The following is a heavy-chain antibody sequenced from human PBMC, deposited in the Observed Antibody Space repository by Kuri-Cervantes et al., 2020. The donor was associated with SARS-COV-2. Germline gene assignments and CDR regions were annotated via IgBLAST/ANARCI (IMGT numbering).Heavy chain of an antibody. CDR1: GGSISSYY. V-gene: IGHV4-59*12. D-gene: IGHD2-15*01. Sequence: WESLRLSCTATGGSISSYYWSWIRQPPGKGLEWIGYIYYSGSTNYNPSLKSRVTISVDTSKNQFSLKLSSVTAADTAVYYCAREGYCSGGSCFDYWGQGTLVTVSS. CDR3: AREGYCSGGSCFDY. J-gene: IGHJ4*02. CDR2: IYYSGST.